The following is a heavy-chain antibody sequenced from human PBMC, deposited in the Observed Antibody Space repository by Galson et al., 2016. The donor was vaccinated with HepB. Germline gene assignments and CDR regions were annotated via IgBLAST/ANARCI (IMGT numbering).Heavy chain of an antibody. Sequence: SLRLSCAASGFTFSSYWMSWVRQAPGKGLEWVANIKQDGSEKYYVDSVKGRFTISRDNAKNSLYLQMNSLRAEDTAVYYCARDLAHYDFLTGYYIKHFDYWGQGTLVTVSS. CDR1: GFTFSSYW. J-gene: IGHJ4*02. CDR2: IKQDGSEK. V-gene: IGHV3-7*01. CDR3: ARDLAHYDFLTGYYIKHFDY. D-gene: IGHD3-9*01.